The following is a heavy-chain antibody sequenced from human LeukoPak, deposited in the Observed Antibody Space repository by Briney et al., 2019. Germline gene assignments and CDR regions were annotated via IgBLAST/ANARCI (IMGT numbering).Heavy chain of an antibody. V-gene: IGHV3-9*01. Sequence: GGSQRLSCAASGFTFDDYAMHWVRQAPGKGLEWVSGISWNSGSIGYADSVKGRFTISRDNAKNSLYLQMNSLRAEDTALYYCAKEGSIAAAGPLDYWGQGTLVTVSS. D-gene: IGHD6-13*01. CDR2: ISWNSGSI. CDR1: GFTFDDYA. J-gene: IGHJ4*02. CDR3: AKEGSIAAAGPLDY.